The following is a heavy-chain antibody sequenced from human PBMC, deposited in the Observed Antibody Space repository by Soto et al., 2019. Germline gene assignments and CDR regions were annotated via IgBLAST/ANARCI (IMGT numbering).Heavy chain of an antibody. Sequence: QVQLVESGGGVVQPGTSLRLSCAASGFTFSKYGMHWVRQAPGRGLEWVALITYDGSNQYYADSVKGRFTSSRDNSKNTLYLQMNSLRPEDTAVYVCTRKNWIDVIGFGMDVWGQGTTVSVSS. D-gene: IGHD1-1*01. CDR3: TRKNWIDVIGFGMDV. CDR2: ITYDGSNQ. V-gene: IGHV3-30*03. CDR1: GFTFSKYG. J-gene: IGHJ6*02.